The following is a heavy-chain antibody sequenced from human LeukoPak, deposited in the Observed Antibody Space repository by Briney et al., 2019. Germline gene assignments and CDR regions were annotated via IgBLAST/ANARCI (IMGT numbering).Heavy chain of an antibody. CDR1: GFTFSDYY. CDR3: AKDYCRGTSCYLNWFDP. D-gene: IGHD2-2*01. V-gene: IGHV3-11*01. CDR2: ISSSGSTI. Sequence: GGSLRLSCAASGFTFSDYYMSWIRQAPGKGLEWVSYISSSGSTIYYADSVKGRFTISRDNAKNSLYLQMNSLRAEDTAVYYCAKDYCRGTSCYLNWFDPWGQGTLVTVSS. J-gene: IGHJ5*02.